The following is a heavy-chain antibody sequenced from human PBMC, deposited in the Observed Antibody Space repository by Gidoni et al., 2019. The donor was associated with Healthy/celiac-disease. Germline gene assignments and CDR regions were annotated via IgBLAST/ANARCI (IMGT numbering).Heavy chain of an antibody. J-gene: IGHJ5*02. V-gene: IGHV3-21*01. CDR3: ARGGAPYSSSWYPGNWFDP. D-gene: IGHD6-13*01. CDR1: GFTFSSYS. CDR2: ISSSSSYI. Sequence: EVQLVESGGGLVKPGGSLRLSCAASGFTFSSYSMNWARQAPGKGLEWVSSISSSSSYIYYADSVKGRFTISRDNAKNSLYLQMNSLRAEDTAVYYCARGGAPYSSSWYPGNWFDPWGQGTLVTVSS.